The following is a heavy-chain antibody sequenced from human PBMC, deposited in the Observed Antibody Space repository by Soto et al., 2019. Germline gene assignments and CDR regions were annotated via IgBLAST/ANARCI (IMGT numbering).Heavy chain of an antibody. CDR2: INYSGST. J-gene: IGHJ6*03. V-gene: IGHV4-39*01. CDR1: GGPISSISYY. D-gene: IGHD3-3*01. CDR3: ARGRNYDFWSGYYKYYYYYMDV. Sequence: NLSENLSLACTVSGGPISSISYYWGWHRQSPGKGLEWIGRINYSGSTNYNPSLKSRVTISVDTSKNQFSLKLSSVTAADTAVYYCARGRNYDFWSGYYKYYYYYMDVWGKGTTVTVSS.